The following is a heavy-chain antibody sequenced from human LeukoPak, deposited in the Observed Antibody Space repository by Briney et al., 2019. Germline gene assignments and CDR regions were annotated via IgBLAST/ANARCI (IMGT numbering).Heavy chain of an antibody. CDR1: GFTFSDYY. Sequence: GGSLRLSCAASGFTFSDYYMSWIRQAPGKGLEWVSYISSSGSTIYYADSVKGRFTISRDNAKNSLYLQMNSLRAEDTAVYYCARLYYDSSKHAFDIWGQGTMVTVSS. CDR3: ARLYYDSSKHAFDI. J-gene: IGHJ3*02. V-gene: IGHV3-11*01. CDR2: ISSSGSTI. D-gene: IGHD3-22*01.